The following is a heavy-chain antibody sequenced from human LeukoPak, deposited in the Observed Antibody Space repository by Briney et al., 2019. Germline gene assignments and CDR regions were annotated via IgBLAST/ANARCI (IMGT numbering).Heavy chain of an antibody. CDR3: ARADYSSTWSHDYYYMDV. Sequence: SETLSLTCTVAGYSISSGYYWGWIRQPPGKGLEWIGSIHHSGSTYYNPSLKSRVTISVDTSKNQVSLKLSSVTAADTAVYYCARADYSSTWSHDYYYMDVWGKGTTVTVSS. J-gene: IGHJ6*03. CDR2: IHHSGST. D-gene: IGHD6-13*01. V-gene: IGHV4-38-2*02. CDR1: GYSISSGYY.